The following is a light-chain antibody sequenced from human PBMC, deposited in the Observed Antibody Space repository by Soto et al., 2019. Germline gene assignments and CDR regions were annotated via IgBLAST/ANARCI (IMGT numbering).Light chain of an antibody. J-gene: IGLJ1*01. V-gene: IGLV2-14*01. Sequence: QSVLTQPASVSGSPGQSITISCTGTGSDVGGYNYVSWYQQYPGKAPKLMIYDVSNRPSGVSNRFSGSKSGNTAALIIFGLQADDEADYYCCSYTSSSTYVFGTGTKLTVL. CDR2: DVS. CDR3: CSYTSSSTYV. CDR1: GSDVGGYNY.